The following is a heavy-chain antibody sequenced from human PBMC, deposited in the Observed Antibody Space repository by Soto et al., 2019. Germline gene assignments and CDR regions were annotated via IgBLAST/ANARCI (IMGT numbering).Heavy chain of an antibody. CDR1: GGSISSGDYY. D-gene: IGHD3-3*02. CDR2: IYYSGST. Sequence: TLSLTCTVSGGSISSGDYYWSWIRQPPGKGLEWIGYIYYSGSTYYNPSLKSRVTISVDTSKNQFSLRLSSVTAADTGVYYCVRYDRINMKPYSPEGFHIWGQGTMVTVSS. CDR3: VRYDRINMKPYSPEGFHI. J-gene: IGHJ3*02. V-gene: IGHV4-30-4*01.